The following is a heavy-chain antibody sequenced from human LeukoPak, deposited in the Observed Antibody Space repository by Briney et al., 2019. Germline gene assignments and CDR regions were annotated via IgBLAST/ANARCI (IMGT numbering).Heavy chain of an antibody. CDR2: ISSSSTTI. D-gene: IGHD3-16*01. J-gene: IGHJ4*02. Sequence: GFIFSCYAMHWVRQAPGKGLEWISYISSSSTTIYYADSVKGRFTISRDNAKNSLYLQMNSLRAEDTAVYYCARGDDYVWGSFSIGFDYWGQGTLVTVSS. CDR1: GFIFSCYA. CDR3: ARGDDYVWGSFSIGFDY. V-gene: IGHV3-48*01.